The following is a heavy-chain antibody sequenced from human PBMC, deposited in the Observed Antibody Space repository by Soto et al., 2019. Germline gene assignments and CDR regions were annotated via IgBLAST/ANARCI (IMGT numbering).Heavy chain of an antibody. V-gene: IGHV4-34*01. CDR2: INHSGST. CDR1: GGSFSGYY. Sequence: LTCAVYGGSFSGYYWSWIRQPPGKGLEWIGEINHSGSTNYNPSLKSRVTISVDTSKNQFSLKLSSVTAADTAVYYCARGRRITMIVVVITTYFDYWGQGTLVTVSS. J-gene: IGHJ4*02. CDR3: ARGRRITMIVVVITTYFDY. D-gene: IGHD3-22*01.